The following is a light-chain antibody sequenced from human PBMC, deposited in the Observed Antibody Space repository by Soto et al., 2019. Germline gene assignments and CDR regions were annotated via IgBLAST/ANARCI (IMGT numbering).Light chain of an antibody. CDR1: QSISNY. CDR2: GAT. J-gene: IGKJ1*01. CDR3: QQSYSTPRI. Sequence: DIQMTQSPSSLSASVGDRVTITCRASQSISNYLNWYQQKPGKAPKLLIYGATNLQSGVPSRFSGSGSGTDFALTTSSLQPEDFATYYCQQSYSTPRIFGQGTKVEIK. V-gene: IGKV1-39*01.